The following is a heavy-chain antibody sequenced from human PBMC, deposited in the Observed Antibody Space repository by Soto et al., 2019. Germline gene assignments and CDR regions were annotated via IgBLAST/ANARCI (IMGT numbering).Heavy chain of an antibody. CDR2: ISFAGDNI. V-gene: IGHV3-30*04. CDR1: GFTFNSYS. J-gene: IGHJ4*02. CDR3: AKDYEGYYEDYG. Sequence: QVHLVESGGGAVQPGRSLRLSCAASGFTFNSYSMHWFRQAPGKGLEWVAVISFAGDNIHYADSVRGRFTISRDNSQNTLYLQMNSLRRDDTAVYYCAKDYEGYYEDYGWGQGTLVIVSS. D-gene: IGHD3-3*01.